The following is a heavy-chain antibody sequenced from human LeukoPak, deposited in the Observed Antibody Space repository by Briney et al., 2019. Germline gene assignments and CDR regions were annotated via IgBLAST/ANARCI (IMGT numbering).Heavy chain of an antibody. D-gene: IGHD6-6*01. CDR3: ARDSVRDSSSSRFDY. CDR1: GGTFSIYA. V-gene: IGHV1-69*06. CDR2: IIPIFGTA. J-gene: IGHJ4*02. Sequence: GASVTVSFKASGGTFSIYAISWVRQAPGQGLEWMGGIIPIFGTANYAQKFQGRVTITADKSTSTAYVELSSLRSKDTAVYYCARDSVRDSSSSRFDYWGQGTLVTVSS.